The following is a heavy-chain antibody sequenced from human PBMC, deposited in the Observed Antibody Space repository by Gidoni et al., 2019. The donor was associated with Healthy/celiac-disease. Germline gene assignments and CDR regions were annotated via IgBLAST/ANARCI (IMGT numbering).Heavy chain of an antibody. V-gene: IGHV5-51*01. CDR3: ARLGGDGYNCLPFGYFDY. D-gene: IGHD5-12*01. Sequence: EVPLVQSGAEVKKPGESLKISFKGSGYRFTSYWIGWVRQMPGKGLEWMGIIYPGDSDTRYSPSFQGQVTIAADKSISTAYLQWSSLKASDTAMYYCARLGGDGYNCLPFGYFDYWGQGTLVTVSS. J-gene: IGHJ4*02. CDR1: GYRFTSYW. CDR2: IYPGDSDT.